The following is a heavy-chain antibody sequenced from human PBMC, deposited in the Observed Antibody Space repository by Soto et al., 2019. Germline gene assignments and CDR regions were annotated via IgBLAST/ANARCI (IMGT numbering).Heavy chain of an antibody. J-gene: IGHJ4*02. V-gene: IGHV3-30-3*01. D-gene: IGHD3-22*01. CDR1: RFTFSSYA. CDR3: AREEDYDSSGYYYVNYFDY. CDR2: ISYDGSNK. Sequence: QVQLVESGGGVVQPGRSLRLSCAASRFTFSSYAMHWVRQAPGKGLEWVAVISYDGSNKYYADSVKGRFTISRDNSKNTLYLQMNSLRAEDTAVYYCAREEDYDSSGYYYVNYFDYWGQGTLVTVSS.